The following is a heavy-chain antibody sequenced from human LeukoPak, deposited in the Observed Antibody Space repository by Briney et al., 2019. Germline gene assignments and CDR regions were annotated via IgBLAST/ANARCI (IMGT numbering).Heavy chain of an antibody. Sequence: PGGSLRLSCAASGFIFSSNWMTWVRQAPGKGLEWVSYISSSGSTIYYADSVKGRFTISRDNAKNSLYLQMNSLRAEDTAVYYCARQTSSSWYGDNWFDLWGQGTLVTVSS. CDR2: ISSSGSTI. CDR1: GFIFSSNW. V-gene: IGHV3-48*03. CDR3: ARQTSSSWYGDNWFDL. D-gene: IGHD6-13*01. J-gene: IGHJ5*02.